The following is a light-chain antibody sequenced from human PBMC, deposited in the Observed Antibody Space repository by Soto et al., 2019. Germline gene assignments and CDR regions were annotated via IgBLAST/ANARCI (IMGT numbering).Light chain of an antibody. CDR3: SSYAGSSTWV. J-gene: IGLJ3*02. CDR1: SSDVGGYNY. CDR2: DVS. V-gene: IGLV2-11*01. Sequence: QSALTQPPSASGSPGQSVAISCTGTSSDVGGYNYVSWYQQHPGKAPKLIINDVSKRPSGVPDRFSGSKSGNTASLTISGLQPEDEADYYCSSYAGSSTWVFGGGTQLTVL.